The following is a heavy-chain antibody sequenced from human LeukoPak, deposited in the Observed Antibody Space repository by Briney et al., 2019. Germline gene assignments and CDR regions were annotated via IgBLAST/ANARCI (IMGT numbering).Heavy chain of an antibody. CDR1: GFTFSTYG. D-gene: IGHD2-15*01. J-gene: IGHJ4*02. CDR2: ISYDGSNK. Sequence: GGSLRLSCAASGFTFSTYGMHWVRQAPGKGLEWVAVISYDGSNKYYADSVKGRFTISRDNGKNSLYLQMNSLRAEDTALYYCARDPNDFIGYCSGGSCYSFPYFDYWGQGTLVTVSS. V-gene: IGHV3-30*03. CDR3: ARDPNDFIGYCSGGSCYSFPYFDY.